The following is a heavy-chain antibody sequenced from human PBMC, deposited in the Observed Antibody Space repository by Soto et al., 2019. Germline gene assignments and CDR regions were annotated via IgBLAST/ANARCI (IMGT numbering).Heavy chain of an antibody. D-gene: IGHD3-3*01. CDR3: ARLYYDFWSGYYYYYGMDV. CDR1: GYSFTSYW. J-gene: IGHJ6*02. Sequence: PGESLKISCKGSGYSFTSYWIGWVRQMPGKGLEWMGIIYPGDSDTRYSPSFQGQVTISADKSISTAYLQWSSLKASDTAMYYCARLYYDFWSGYYYYYGMDVWGQGTTVTAP. V-gene: IGHV5-51*01. CDR2: IYPGDSDT.